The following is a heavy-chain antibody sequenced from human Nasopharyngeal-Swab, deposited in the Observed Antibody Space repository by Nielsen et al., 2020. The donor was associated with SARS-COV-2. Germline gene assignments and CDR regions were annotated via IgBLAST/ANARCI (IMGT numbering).Heavy chain of an antibody. J-gene: IGHJ6*02. D-gene: IGHD3-3*01. Sequence: VRQAPGKGLEWVSYISSSSSTMYYADSVKGRFTISRDNAKNSLYLQMNSLRDEDTAVYYCARVLLIADFWSGTHIHGMDVWGQGTTVTVSS. CDR2: ISSSSSTM. V-gene: IGHV3-48*02. CDR3: ARVLLIADFWSGTHIHGMDV.